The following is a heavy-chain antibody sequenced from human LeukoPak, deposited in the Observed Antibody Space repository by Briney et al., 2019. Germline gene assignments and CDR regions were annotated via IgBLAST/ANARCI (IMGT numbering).Heavy chain of an antibody. D-gene: IGHD3-9*01. CDR3: ARQFLNYEILTGYYTPYYFDY. CDR2: IYYSRSY. V-gene: IGHV4-39*01. J-gene: IGHJ4*02. CDR1: GGFISSRSYY. Sequence: SETLSLTCTVCGGFISSRSYYGRWIRQPPGKVLEWIWCIYYSRSYYYNPSLKSRVTISVDTSKNQFSLKLSSVTAADTAVYYCARQFLNYEILTGYYTPYYFDYWGQGTLVTVS.